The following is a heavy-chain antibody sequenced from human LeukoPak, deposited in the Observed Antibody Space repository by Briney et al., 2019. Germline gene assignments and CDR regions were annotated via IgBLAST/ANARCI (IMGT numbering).Heavy chain of an antibody. CDR2: INPSGGST. V-gene: IGHV1-46*03. J-gene: IGHJ4*02. CDR1: GYTFTSYY. D-gene: IGHD3-16*02. Sequence: ASVKVSCKASGYTFTSYYMHWVRQAPGQGLEWMGIINPSGGSTSYAQKFQGRVTMTRDTSTSTVYMELSSLRSEDTAVYHCARDSRGEYDYVWGSYRSPDYWGQGTLVIVSS. CDR3: ARDSRGEYDYVWGSYRSPDY.